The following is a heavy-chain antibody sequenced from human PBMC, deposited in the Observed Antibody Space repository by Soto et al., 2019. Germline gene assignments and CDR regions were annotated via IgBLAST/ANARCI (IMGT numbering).Heavy chain of an antibody. J-gene: IGHJ5*01. V-gene: IGHV3-23*01. Sequence: EVHLLESGGGLVQPGGSLRLSCTASGFTFSSYAMTWVRQAPGRGLEGVSGITASGGRTYYADSVKGRFTISRDNSKSTLYLQRNSVRAEDAAVYDCAEDTRYGDYLRWFDSWGQGTLVTVSS. D-gene: IGHD4-17*01. CDR3: AEDTRYGDYLRWFDS. CDR2: ITASGGRT. CDR1: GFTFSSYA.